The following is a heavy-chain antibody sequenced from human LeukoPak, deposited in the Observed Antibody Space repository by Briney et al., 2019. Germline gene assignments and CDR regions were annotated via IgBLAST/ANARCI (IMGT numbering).Heavy chain of an antibody. V-gene: IGHV3-74*01. CDR2: TNDDGSST. J-gene: IGHJ4*02. CDR1: GFXFSRSW. D-gene: IGHD1-26*01. CDR3: ARALGSSSDY. Sequence: GGSLRLSCAASGFXFSRSWIHWVRQAPGKGPVWVSRTNDDGSSTNYADSVKGRFTISGDNAKNTLYLQMNSLRAEDTAVYYCARALGSSSDYWGQGTLVTVSS.